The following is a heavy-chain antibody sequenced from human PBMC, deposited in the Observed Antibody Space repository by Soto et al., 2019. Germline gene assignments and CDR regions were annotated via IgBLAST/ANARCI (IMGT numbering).Heavy chain of an antibody. CDR2: IGTAGDT. V-gene: IGHV3-13*01. D-gene: IGHD5-18*01. J-gene: IGHJ6*02. Sequence: GWSLRLSCAASGFTFSSYDMHWVRQATGKGLEWVSAIGTAGDTYYPGSVKGRFTISREKAKNSLYLQMNSLRAEDTAVYYCARDLWGGWGYSYGNPPYYYGMDVWGQGTTVTVSS. CDR3: ARDLWGGWGYSYGNPPYYYGMDV. CDR1: GFTFSSYD.